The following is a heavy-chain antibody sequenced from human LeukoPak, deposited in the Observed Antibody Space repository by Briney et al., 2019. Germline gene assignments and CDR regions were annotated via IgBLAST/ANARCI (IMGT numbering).Heavy chain of an antibody. V-gene: IGHV3-48*04. CDR2: ISSSSTTM. D-gene: IGHD5-24*01. CDR1: GFIFSGYS. J-gene: IGHJ4*02. CDR3: ARVGTVEMATITEIDY. Sequence: GGSLRLSCAASGFIFSGYSMNWVRQAPGKGLEWISYISSSSTTMYYADSVKGRFTISRDNPRNSLYLQMNSLRAEDTAVYYCARVGTVEMATITEIDYWGQGTLVTVSS.